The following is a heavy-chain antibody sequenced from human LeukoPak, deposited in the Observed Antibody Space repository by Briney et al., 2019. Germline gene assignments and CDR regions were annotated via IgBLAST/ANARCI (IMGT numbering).Heavy chain of an antibody. CDR2: INAGNGNT. J-gene: IGHJ5*02. CDR1: GYTFTNYG. V-gene: IGHV1-3*01. D-gene: IGHD4-11*01. Sequence: ASVKVSCKASGYTFTNYGLIWVRQAPGQGLEWMGWINAGNGNTKYSQKFQGRVTITRDTSASTAYMELSSLRSEDTAVYYCARDRSPMTTGPWFDPWGQGTLVTVSS. CDR3: ARDRSPMTTGPWFDP.